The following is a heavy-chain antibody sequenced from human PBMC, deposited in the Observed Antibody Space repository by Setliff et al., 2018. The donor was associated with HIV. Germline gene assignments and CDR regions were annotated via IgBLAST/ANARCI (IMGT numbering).Heavy chain of an antibody. CDR3: ARSLAYCSGGGCSSGNYYYMDV. V-gene: IGHV4-39*01. CDR1: GGSISGSSYY. CDR2: TFHAGGT. J-gene: IGHJ6*03. D-gene: IGHD2-15*01. Sequence: SETLSLTCTVSGGSISGSSYYWGWIRQSPEKGLEWIGSTFHAGGTYYNPSLKSRVTLSIDTSENQYSLKLTSLIAADTAVYYCARSLAYCSGGGCSSGNYYYMDVWGKGTTVTVSS.